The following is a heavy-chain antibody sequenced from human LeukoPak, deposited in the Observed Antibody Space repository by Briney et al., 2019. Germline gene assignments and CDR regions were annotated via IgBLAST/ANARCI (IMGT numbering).Heavy chain of an antibody. J-gene: IGHJ6*02. V-gene: IGHV3-74*01. CDR1: GFTFDDYT. D-gene: IGHD2-8*02. CDR2: VDPDGTTT. Sequence: GGSLRLSCAASGFTFDDYTLHWVRQAPGEGLVWVSRVDPDGTTTNYADSVTGRFTTSRDNAKNTLYLQMNSLRAEDTALYYCTRVQAGRSGLMDVWGRGTTVTVSS. CDR3: TRVQAGRSGLMDV.